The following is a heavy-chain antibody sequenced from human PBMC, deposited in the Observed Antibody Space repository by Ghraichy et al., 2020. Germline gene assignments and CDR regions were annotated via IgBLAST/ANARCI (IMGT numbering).Heavy chain of an antibody. CDR2: ISSSSSYI. V-gene: IGHV3-21*01. CDR3: ARDQYTWIQLWLRPPVGMDV. CDR1: GFTFSSYS. J-gene: IGHJ6*02. D-gene: IGHD5-18*01. Sequence: GGSLRLSCAASGFTFSSYSMNWVRQAPGKGLEWVSSISSSSSYIYYADSVKGRFTISRDNAKNSLYLQMNSLRAEDTAVYYCARDQYTWIQLWLRPPVGMDVWGQGTTVTVSS.